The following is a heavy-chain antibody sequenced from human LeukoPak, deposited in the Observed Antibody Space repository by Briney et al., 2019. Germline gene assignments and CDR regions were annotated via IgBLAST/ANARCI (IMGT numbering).Heavy chain of an antibody. CDR3: AKSSGYYFLPDY. V-gene: IGHV1-69*13. Sequence: VASVKVSCKASGGTFSSYAISWVRQAPGQGLEWMGGIIPIFGTANYAQKFQGRVTITADESTSTAYMELSSLRSEDTAVYYCAKSSGYYFLPDYWGQGTLVTVSS. J-gene: IGHJ4*02. D-gene: IGHD3-22*01. CDR1: GGTFSSYA. CDR2: IIPIFGTA.